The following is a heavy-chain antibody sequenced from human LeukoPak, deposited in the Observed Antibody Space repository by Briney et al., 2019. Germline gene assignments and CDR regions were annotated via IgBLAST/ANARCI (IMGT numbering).Heavy chain of an antibody. Sequence: GGSLRLSCEASGFTFGTFWMSWVRQAPGTGLEWVSVIYSGGSTYYADSVKGRFTISRDNSKNTLYLQMNSLRAEDTAVYYCARGFGDYGDYFDYWGQGTLVTVSS. CDR3: ARGFGDYGDYFDY. D-gene: IGHD4-17*01. CDR2: IYSGGST. V-gene: IGHV3-66*01. J-gene: IGHJ4*02. CDR1: GFTFGTFW.